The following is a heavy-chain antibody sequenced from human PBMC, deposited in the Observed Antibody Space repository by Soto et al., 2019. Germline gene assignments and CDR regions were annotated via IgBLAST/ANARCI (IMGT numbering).Heavy chain of an antibody. CDR1: GGSISSYY. CDR2: IYYSGST. J-gene: IGHJ4*02. CDR3: AREMTTVTTASFDY. D-gene: IGHD4-17*01. Sequence: SETLSLTCTVSGGSISSYYWSWIRQPPGKGLEWIGYIYYSGSTNYNPSLKSRVTITVDTSKNQFSLKLSSVTAADTAVYYCAREMTTVTTASFDYWGQGTLVTVSS. V-gene: IGHV4-59*01.